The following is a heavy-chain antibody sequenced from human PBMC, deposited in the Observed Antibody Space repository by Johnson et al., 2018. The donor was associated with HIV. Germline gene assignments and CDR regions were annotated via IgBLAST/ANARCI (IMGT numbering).Heavy chain of an antibody. CDR1: GFTFSSYA. J-gene: IGHJ3*02. CDR3: ARDPITMVRGVISDAFDI. Sequence: VQLVESGGGLVQPGGSLRLSCAASGFTFSSYAMSWVRQAPGKGLEWVSAISGSGGSEKYYVDSVKGRFTISRDNAKNSMSLQMNSLRAEDTAVYYCARDPITMVRGVISDAFDIWGQGTRVTVSS. V-gene: IGHV3-23*04. CDR2: ISGSGGSEK. D-gene: IGHD3-10*01.